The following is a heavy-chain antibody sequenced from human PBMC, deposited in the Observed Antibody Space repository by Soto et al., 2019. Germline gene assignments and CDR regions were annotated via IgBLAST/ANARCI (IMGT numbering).Heavy chain of an antibody. J-gene: IGHJ4*02. CDR1: GCIFRNDA. V-gene: IGHV3-23*01. Sequence: EVQLLESGGGSVQPGGSLRLSCEACGCIFRNDAMSWVRQAPGKGLEWVSSISGSGVGTYYADSVQGRFTISRDNSTNTLFLQLSSLRAEDTALYYCAKDVDTVGLSDGSGYFDLWGQGALVTLSS. CDR2: ISGSGVGT. CDR3: AKDVDTVGLSDGSGYFDL. D-gene: IGHD3-22*01.